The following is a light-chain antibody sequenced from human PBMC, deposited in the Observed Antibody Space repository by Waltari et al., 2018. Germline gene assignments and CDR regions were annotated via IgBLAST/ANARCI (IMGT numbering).Light chain of an antibody. J-gene: IGLJ2*01. Sequence: SALTHPASVSGSPGQSITVSCTGSSRAVGGDDSVSWYQDLPGQAPKVIIYDVSSRPSGVSDRFSGSKSGNTASLTISGLQAEDEANYYCCSQSSNNGVIFGGGTKVTVL. CDR1: SRAVGGDDS. CDR2: DVS. V-gene: IGLV2-14*03. CDR3: CSQSSNNGVI.